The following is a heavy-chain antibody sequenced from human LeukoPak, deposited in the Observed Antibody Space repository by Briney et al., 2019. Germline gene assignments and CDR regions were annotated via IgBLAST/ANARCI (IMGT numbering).Heavy chain of an antibody. CDR2: INQYGSEK. CDR1: GFPFSNYW. J-gene: IGHJ4*02. Sequence: GGSLRLSCAASGFPFSNYWMSWVRLAPGKGLEWVANINQYGSEKYYVDSVKGRFTISRDNAQSSLYLQMNILRPEDTAVYYCARDTLITRFDYWGQGALVTVSS. V-gene: IGHV3-7*01. CDR3: ARDTLITRFDY. D-gene: IGHD3-10*01.